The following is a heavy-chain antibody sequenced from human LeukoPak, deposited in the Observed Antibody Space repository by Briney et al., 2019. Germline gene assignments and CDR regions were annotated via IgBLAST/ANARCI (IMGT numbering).Heavy chain of an antibody. CDR2: TASDGGDR. D-gene: IGHD1-26*01. CDR3: AFLIREPQH. CDR1: GFTFSRYY. V-gene: IGHV3-7*01. J-gene: IGHJ1*01. Sequence: GGSLTLSCVVSGFTFSRYYRGWVRQAPGRGLEWVAMTASDGGDRNYVYSVKGRFTISRDNSKNSLYLQISSLAADDTAVYYCAFLIREPQHWGQGTLVTVSS.